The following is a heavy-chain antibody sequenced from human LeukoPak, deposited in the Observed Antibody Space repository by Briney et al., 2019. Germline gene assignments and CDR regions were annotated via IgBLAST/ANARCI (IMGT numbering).Heavy chain of an antibody. CDR2: ISGSGGST. CDR1: GFTFSSYA. J-gene: IGHJ4*02. Sequence: GGSLRLSCAASGFTFSSYAMSWVRQAPGKGLEWVSAISGSGGSTYYADSVKGRFTFSRDNSKNTLYLQMNSLRAEDTAVYYCANPGALQRQDHDYWGQGTLVTVSS. V-gene: IGHV3-23*01. CDR3: ANPGALQRQDHDY. D-gene: IGHD6-25*01.